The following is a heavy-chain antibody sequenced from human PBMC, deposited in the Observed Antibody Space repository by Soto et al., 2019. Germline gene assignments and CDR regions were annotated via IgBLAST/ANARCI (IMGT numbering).Heavy chain of an antibody. V-gene: IGHV1-3*01. D-gene: IGHD3-16*02. CDR2: INVGDDKT. CDR1: GKSFDNFA. CDR3: ARAKYDYIWGSYHPFDQ. J-gene: IGHJ4*02. Sequence: QVQLVQSGAEVKKPGASVRLPCKVSGKSFDNFAVHWVRQTPGQRPEWMGRINVGDDKTKYSEKFQGRVIVSYDTSATTAYMELRALSSEDTAVYYCARAKYDYIWGSYHPFDQWAQGAQVTVAS.